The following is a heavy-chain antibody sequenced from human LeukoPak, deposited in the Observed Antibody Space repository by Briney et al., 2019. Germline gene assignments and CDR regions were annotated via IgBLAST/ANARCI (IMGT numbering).Heavy chain of an antibody. CDR3: ARDRVLLWFGEGAYGMDV. Sequence: ASVKVSCKASGHTFTGYYMHWVRQAPGQGLEWMGWINPNSGGTNYAQKFQGRVTMTRDTSISTAYMELSRLRSDDTAVYYCARDRVLLWFGEGAYGMDVWGQGTTVTVSS. CDR2: INPNSGGT. D-gene: IGHD3-10*01. V-gene: IGHV1-2*02. CDR1: GHTFTGYY. J-gene: IGHJ6*02.